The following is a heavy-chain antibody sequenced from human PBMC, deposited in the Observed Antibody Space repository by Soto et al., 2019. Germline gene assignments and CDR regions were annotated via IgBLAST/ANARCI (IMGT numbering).Heavy chain of an antibody. V-gene: IGHV3-9*01. D-gene: IGHD3-10*01. J-gene: IGHJ4*02. CDR2: ITWYSGRI. CDR3: VKAYYYGSGSQYFDF. CDR1: GFNFEDYA. Sequence: EVQLVESGGGLVQPGRSLRLSCAASGFNFEDYAMHWVRQAPGKGLEWVSGITWYSGRIGYADSVKGRFTISRNNAKNSLYLEMNSLRAEDTALYYCVKAYYYGSGSQYFDFWGQGTLVTVSS.